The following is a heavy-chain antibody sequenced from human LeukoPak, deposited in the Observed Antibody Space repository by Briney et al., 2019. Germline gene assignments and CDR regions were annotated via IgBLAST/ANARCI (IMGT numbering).Heavy chain of an antibody. Sequence: GGSLRLSCAASGFTVSSHYISWVRQAPGKGLEWVSIIYSRGSIYYADSVKGRFTISRDTSNNSLYLQMNSLTADDTAVYYCARGVRGWYDGAYDVWGQGTMVAVSS. D-gene: IGHD6-19*01. V-gene: IGHV3-66*01. CDR2: IYSRGSI. CDR3: ARGVRGWYDGAYDV. CDR1: GFTVSSHY. J-gene: IGHJ3*01.